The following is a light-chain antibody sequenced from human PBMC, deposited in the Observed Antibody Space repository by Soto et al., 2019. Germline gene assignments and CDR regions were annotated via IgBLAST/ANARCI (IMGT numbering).Light chain of an antibody. Sequence: GLTQPPSVSAAPGQKVTISCSGSSSDIGNNYVSWYQQLPGTAPKLLIYENNKRPSGIPDRFSGSKSGTSATLGITGLQTGDEADYYCGTWDSSLTTYVFGTGTKVTVL. CDR3: GTWDSSLTTYV. J-gene: IGLJ1*01. V-gene: IGLV1-51*02. CDR2: ENN. CDR1: SSDIGNNY.